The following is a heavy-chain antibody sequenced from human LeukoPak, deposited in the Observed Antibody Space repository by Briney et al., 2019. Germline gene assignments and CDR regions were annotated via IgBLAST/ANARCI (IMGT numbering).Heavy chain of an antibody. CDR1: GYIFTSYF. CDR2: INPSGGST. V-gene: IGHV1-46*01. J-gene: IGHJ3*02. CDR3: ARWRDCSGGSCYIAFDI. Sequence: ASVKVSCKASGYIFTSYFMHWVRQAPGQGLEWMGLINPSGGSTRYAQKFQGRVTMTTDTSTSTAYMELRSLRSDDTAVYYCARWRDCSGGSCYIAFDIWGQGTMVTVSS. D-gene: IGHD2-15*01.